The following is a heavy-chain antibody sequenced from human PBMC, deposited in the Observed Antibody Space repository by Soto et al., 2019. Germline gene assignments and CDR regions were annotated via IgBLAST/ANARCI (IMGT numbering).Heavy chain of an antibody. Sequence: QVQLVESGGGVVQPGRSLRLSCAASGFTFSSYGMQWVRQAPGKGLEWVAVISYDGSNKYYADSVKGRFTISRDNSKNTLYLQMNSLRAEDTAVYYCAKSYYGDFNLFDYWGQGTLVTVSS. CDR3: AKSYYGDFNLFDY. CDR2: ISYDGSNK. J-gene: IGHJ4*02. D-gene: IGHD4-17*01. V-gene: IGHV3-30*18. CDR1: GFTFSSYG.